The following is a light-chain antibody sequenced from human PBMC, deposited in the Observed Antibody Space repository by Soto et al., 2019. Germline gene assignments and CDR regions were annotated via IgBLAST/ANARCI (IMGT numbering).Light chain of an antibody. CDR2: WAS. J-gene: IGKJ1*01. V-gene: IGKV4-1*01. Sequence: DIVMTQSPDSLAVSLGERATINCKSSQSVLYSSNNKNYLAWYRQKPGQPPKLLIYWASTRESGVPDRFSGSGYGTDFTLTITSLQAEDVAVYYCQQYYSSPPTFGQGTKVDIK. CDR1: QSVLYSSNNKNY. CDR3: QQYYSSPPT.